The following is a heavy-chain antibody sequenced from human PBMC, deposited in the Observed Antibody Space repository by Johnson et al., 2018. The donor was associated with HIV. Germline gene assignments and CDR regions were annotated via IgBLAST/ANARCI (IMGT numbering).Heavy chain of an antibody. V-gene: IGHV3-11*04. D-gene: IGHD1-26*01. J-gene: IGHJ3*02. CDR2: ISGSGSYR. CDR1: GFTFSDYY. Sequence: QVQLVESGGGLVKPGGSLRLSCVASGFTFSDYYMSWIRQAPGKGLEWVSYISGSGSYRDYSDSVKGRFTISRDNAKNSLFLQMNSLRAEDTAVYYCAKDLWERYYADAFDIWGQGTMVTVSS. CDR3: AKDLWERYYADAFDI.